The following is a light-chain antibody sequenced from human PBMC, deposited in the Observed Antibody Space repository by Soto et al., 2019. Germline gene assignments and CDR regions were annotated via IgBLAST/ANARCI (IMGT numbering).Light chain of an antibody. Sequence: DIQMTQSPSTLSASVGDRVTITCRSSHIISSWLAWYQQKPGKAPKLLIYKASSLESGVPSRFSGSGSGTKFTLNISSLQTDNFATYSCQPYNSYSGFGGGTKVEIK. CDR1: HIISSW. CDR3: QPYNSYSG. J-gene: IGKJ4*02. V-gene: IGKV1-5*03. CDR2: KAS.